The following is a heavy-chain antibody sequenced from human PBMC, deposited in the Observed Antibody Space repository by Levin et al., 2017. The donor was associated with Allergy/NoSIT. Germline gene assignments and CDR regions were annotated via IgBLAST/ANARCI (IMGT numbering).Heavy chain of an antibody. CDR3: AKLDIVLGYGMDV. D-gene: IGHD2-8*01. CDR1: GFTFDDYA. J-gene: IGHJ6*02. Sequence: PGGSLRLSCAASGFTFDDYAMHWVRQAPGKGLEWVSGISWNSGSIGYADSVKGRFTISRDNAKNSLYLQMNSLRAEDTALYYCAKLDIVLGYGMDVWGQGTTVTVSS. V-gene: IGHV3-9*01. CDR2: ISWNSGSI.